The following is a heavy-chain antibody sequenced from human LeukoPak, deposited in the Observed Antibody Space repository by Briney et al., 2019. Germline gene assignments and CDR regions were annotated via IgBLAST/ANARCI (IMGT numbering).Heavy chain of an antibody. D-gene: IGHD3-22*01. V-gene: IGHV4-34*01. Sequence: SETLSLTCAVYGGSFSGYYWSWIRQPPGKGLEWIGGINHSGSTNYNPSLKSRVTISVDTSKNQFSLKLSSVTAADTAVYYCARDRSYYDSSGYYYFDYWGQGTLVTVSS. CDR2: INHSGST. CDR1: GGSFSGYY. J-gene: IGHJ4*02. CDR3: ARDRSYYDSSGYYYFDY.